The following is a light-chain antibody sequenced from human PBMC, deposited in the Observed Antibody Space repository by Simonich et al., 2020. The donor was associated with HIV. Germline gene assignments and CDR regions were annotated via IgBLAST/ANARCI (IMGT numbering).Light chain of an antibody. J-gene: IGLJ3*02. V-gene: IGLV1-47*01. CDR1: SSNIGSNY. Sequence: QSVLTQPPSASGTPWQRVTISCSGSSSNIGSNYVYWYQQLPGPAPKLLIYRNNQRPSGVPDRFSGSKSGTSASLAISGLQSEDEADYYCSTWDDSLNGWVFGGGTKLTVL. CDR2: RNN. CDR3: STWDDSLNGWV.